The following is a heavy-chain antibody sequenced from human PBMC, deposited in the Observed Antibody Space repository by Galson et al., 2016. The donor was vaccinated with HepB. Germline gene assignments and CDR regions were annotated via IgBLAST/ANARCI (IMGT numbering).Heavy chain of an antibody. CDR2: ISIGGTYT. CDR1: GFTFSNYA. V-gene: IGHV3-11*05. D-gene: IGHD5-12*01. J-gene: IGHJ4*02. Sequence: SLRLSCAASGFTFSNYAMSWVRQAPGKGLEWVSYISIGGTYTNYADSVNGRFTISRDNAKNSLYLQMDSLRAEDTALHYCARARAGGYESYDYWGQGTLVTVSS. CDR3: ARARAGGYESYDY.